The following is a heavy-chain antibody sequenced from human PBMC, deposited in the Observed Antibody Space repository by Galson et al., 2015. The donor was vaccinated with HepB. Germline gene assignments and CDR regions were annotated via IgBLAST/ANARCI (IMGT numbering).Heavy chain of an antibody. V-gene: IGHV6-1*01. CDR2: TYYRSKWYN. D-gene: IGHD6-19*01. J-gene: IGHJ6*02. CDR3: AREVGHSSGWYQGFNYGMDV. Sequence: CAISGDSVSSNSAAWNWIRQSPSRGLEWLGRTYYRSKWYNDYAVSVKSRMTINPDTSKNQFSLQLNSVTPEDTAVYYCAREVGHSSGWYQGFNYGMDVWGQGTTVTVSS. CDR1: GDSVSSNSAA.